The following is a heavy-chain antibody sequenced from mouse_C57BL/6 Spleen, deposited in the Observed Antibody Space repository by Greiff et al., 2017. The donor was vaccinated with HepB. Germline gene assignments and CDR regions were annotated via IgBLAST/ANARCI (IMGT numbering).Heavy chain of an antibody. V-gene: IGHV3-6*01. J-gene: IGHJ4*01. CDR2: ISYDGSN. CDR1: GYSITSGYY. Sequence: DVQLQESGPGLVKPSQSLSLTCSVTGYSITSGYYWNWIRQFPGNKLEWMGYISYDGSNNYNPSLKNRISITRDTSKNQFFLKLNSVTTEDTATYYCARRSYYAMDYWGQGPSVTVSS. CDR3: ARRSYYAMDY.